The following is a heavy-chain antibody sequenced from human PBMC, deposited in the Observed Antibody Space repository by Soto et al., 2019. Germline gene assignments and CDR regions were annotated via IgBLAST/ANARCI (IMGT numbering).Heavy chain of an antibody. D-gene: IGHD3-3*01. CDR2: IYYSGST. Sequence: WIRQPPGKGLEWIGYIYYSGSTNYNPSLKSRVTISVDTSKNQFSLKLSSVTAADSDVDDCTRDQGSVLAVWRQGST. CDR3: TRDQGSVLAV. V-gene: IGHV4-59*01. J-gene: IGHJ6*02.